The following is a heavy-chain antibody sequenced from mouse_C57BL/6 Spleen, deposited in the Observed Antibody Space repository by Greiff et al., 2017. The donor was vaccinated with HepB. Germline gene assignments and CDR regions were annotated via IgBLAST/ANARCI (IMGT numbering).Heavy chain of an antibody. D-gene: IGHD1-1*01. Sequence: QVQLQQSGAELVKPGASVKISCKASGYAFSSYWMNWVKQRPGKGLEWIGQIYPGDGDTNYNGKFKGKATLTADKSSSTAYMQLSSLTSEDSAVYFCALTTVVPTWYFDVWGTGTTVTVSS. CDR2: IYPGDGDT. CDR1: GYAFSSYW. CDR3: ALTTVVPTWYFDV. V-gene: IGHV1-80*01. J-gene: IGHJ1*03.